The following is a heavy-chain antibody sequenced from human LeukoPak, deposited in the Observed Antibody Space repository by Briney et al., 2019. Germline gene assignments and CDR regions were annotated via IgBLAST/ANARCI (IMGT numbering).Heavy chain of an antibody. D-gene: IGHD1-26*01. V-gene: IGHV3-23*01. J-gene: IGHJ4*02. Sequence: PVGSLRLSCAASGFTLSSYSMSWVRQAPGKGLEWVSSIRAKYVTTYYADSVKGRFTISRDNSKNILYLQMNNLRAEDTAIYYCAKEPVSAGRYSYYFDYWGPGTLFT. CDR3: AKEPVSAGRYSYYFDY. CDR1: GFTLSSYS. CDR2: IRAKYVTT.